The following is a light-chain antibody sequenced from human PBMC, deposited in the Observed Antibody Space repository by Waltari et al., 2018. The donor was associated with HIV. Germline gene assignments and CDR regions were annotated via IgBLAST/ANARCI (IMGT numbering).Light chain of an antibody. J-gene: IGKJ1*01. CDR1: QSVSGN. V-gene: IGKV1-17*01. CDR2: ASS. CDR3: LQHSSYPRT. Sequence: MTQSPGTLSVSPGQRDTLSCMASQSVSGNIAWYQQKPGKAPQRLIYASSSLQSGVPSRFSGSGSGTEFTLTISSLQPEDSAIYYCLQHSSYPRTFGRGTKVDI.